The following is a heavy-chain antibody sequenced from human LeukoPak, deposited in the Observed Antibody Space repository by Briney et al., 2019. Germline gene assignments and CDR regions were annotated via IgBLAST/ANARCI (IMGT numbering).Heavy chain of an antibody. Sequence: GGSLRLSCAASGFTFSSYAMSWVRQAPGKGLEWVSAISGSGGSTYYADSVKGRFTISRDNSKNTLYLQMNSLRAEDTAVYYCAKEGKWFGGLSPYFDYWGQGTLVTVSS. CDR3: AKEGKWFGGLSPYFDY. J-gene: IGHJ4*02. CDR1: GFTFSSYA. CDR2: ISGSGGST. D-gene: IGHD3-10*01. V-gene: IGHV3-23*01.